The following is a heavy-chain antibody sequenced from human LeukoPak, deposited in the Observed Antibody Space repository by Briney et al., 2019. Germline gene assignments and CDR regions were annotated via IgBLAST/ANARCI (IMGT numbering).Heavy chain of an antibody. CDR3: ARETSQKGAHYMDV. D-gene: IGHD3-16*01. CDR2: IYYSGST. J-gene: IGHJ6*03. V-gene: IGHV4-59*01. CDR1: GGSISSYY. Sequence: SETLSLTRTVSGGSISSYYWSWIRQPPGKGLEWIGYIYYSGSTNYNPSLKSRVTISVDTSKNQFSLKLSSVTAADTAVYYCARETSQKGAHYMDVWGKGTTVTISS.